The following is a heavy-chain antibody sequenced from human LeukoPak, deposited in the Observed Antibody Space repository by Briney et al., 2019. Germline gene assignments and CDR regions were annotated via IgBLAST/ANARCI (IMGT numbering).Heavy chain of an antibody. CDR1: GGSISSDY. V-gene: IGHV4-59*01. J-gene: IGHJ4*02. CDR3: AREPYDSGSYFDY. Sequence: SETLSLTCTVSGGSISSDYWSWIRQPPGKGLEWIGYIYCSGSTNYNPSLKSRVTISVEPSKNQLSLKLSPVTAADTAVYYCAREPYDSGSYFDYWGQGTLVTVSS. D-gene: IGHD1-26*01. CDR2: IYCSGST.